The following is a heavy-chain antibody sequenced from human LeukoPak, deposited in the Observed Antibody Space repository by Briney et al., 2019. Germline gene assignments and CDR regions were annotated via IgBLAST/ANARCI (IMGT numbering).Heavy chain of an antibody. CDR2: ISGRGGST. Sequence: PGGSLRLSCAASGFTFSSYAMSWVRQAPGKGLEWVSAISGRGGSTYYADSVKGRFTISRDNSKNTLYLQMNSLRAEDTAVYYCASWPVGWYGEDSWGQGTLVTVSS. D-gene: IGHD6-19*01. V-gene: IGHV3-23*01. J-gene: IGHJ4*02. CDR3: ASWPVGWYGEDS. CDR1: GFTFSSYA.